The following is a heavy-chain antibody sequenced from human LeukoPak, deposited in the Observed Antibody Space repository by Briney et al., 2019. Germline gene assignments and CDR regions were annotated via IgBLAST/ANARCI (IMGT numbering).Heavy chain of an antibody. CDR3: ARSTLGGIAVAYNYWYFDL. CDR1: GFTFSSYW. CDR2: INSDGSST. Sequence: GGSLRLSCAASGFTFSSYWMHWVRQAPGKGLVWVSRINSDGSSTSYADSVKGRFTISRENAKNSLYLQMNSLRAGDTAVYYCARSTLGGIAVAYNYWYFDLWGRGTLVTVSS. J-gene: IGHJ2*01. V-gene: IGHV3-74*01. D-gene: IGHD6-19*01.